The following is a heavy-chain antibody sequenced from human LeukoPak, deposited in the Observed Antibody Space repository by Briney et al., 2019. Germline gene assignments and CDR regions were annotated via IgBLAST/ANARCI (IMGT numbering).Heavy chain of an antibody. V-gene: IGHV1-46*01. Sequence: ASVKVSCKTSGCTFTSYYMYWVRQAPGQGLEWMGIINPSLGTTSYAQRFQGRVTMTRDTSTSTVYMNLGSLRSEDTAVYYCARGPYSSSWYQDYWGQGTLVTVSP. J-gene: IGHJ4*02. CDR2: INPSLGTT. D-gene: IGHD6-13*01. CDR1: GCTFTSYY. CDR3: ARGPYSSSWYQDY.